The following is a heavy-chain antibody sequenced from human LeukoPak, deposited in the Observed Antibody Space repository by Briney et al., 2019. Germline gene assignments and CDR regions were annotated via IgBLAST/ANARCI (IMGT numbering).Heavy chain of an antibody. CDR3: ARGLSCSGGSCV. D-gene: IGHD2-15*01. CDR1: GGSISSSSYY. J-gene: IGHJ4*02. Sequence: SETLSLTCTVSGGSISSSSYYWGWIRQLPGKGLEWIGSIYYSGTTYYNPSLKSRVTISVDTSKNQFSLKLSSVTAADTAVYYCARGLSCSGGSCVWGQGTLVTVSS. V-gene: IGHV4-39*01. CDR2: IYYSGTT.